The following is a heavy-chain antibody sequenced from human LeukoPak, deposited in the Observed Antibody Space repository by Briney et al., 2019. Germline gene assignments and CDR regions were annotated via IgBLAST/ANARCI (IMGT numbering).Heavy chain of an antibody. CDR3: ARDDILTGYYDY. D-gene: IGHD3-9*01. J-gene: IGHJ4*02. V-gene: IGHV1-46*01. CDR2: INPGGGST. CDR1: GYTFTSYY. Sequence: VASVKVSCKASGYTFTSYYMHWVRQAPGQGLEWMGIINPGGGSTSYAQKFQGRVTMTRDTSTGTVYMELSSLRSEDTAVYYCARDDILTGYYDYWGQGTLVTVSS.